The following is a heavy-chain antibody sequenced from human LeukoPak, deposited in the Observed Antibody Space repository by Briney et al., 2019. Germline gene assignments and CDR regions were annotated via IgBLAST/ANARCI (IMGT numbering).Heavy chain of an antibody. V-gene: IGHV4-30-2*01. D-gene: IGHD4-17*01. CDR3: ARGAYGDYVYGDYFDY. CDR1: GGSVSSGGYS. J-gene: IGHJ4*02. CDR2: IYHGGST. Sequence: SETLSLTCAVSGGSVSSGGYSWNWIRQPPGKGLEWIGYIYHGGSTYFNPSLKSRVTISVDRSKNQFSLKLSSVTAADTAVYYCARGAYGDYVYGDYFDYWGQGTLVTVSS.